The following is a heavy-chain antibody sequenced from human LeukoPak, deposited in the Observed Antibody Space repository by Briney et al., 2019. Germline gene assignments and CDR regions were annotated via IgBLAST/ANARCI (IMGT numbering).Heavy chain of an antibody. CDR3: ARASLYSSSWGFDY. CDR1: GYTFTSYG. V-gene: IGHV1-18*01. D-gene: IGHD6-13*01. J-gene: IGHJ4*02. Sequence: GASVKVSCKASGYTFTSYGISWVRQAPGQGLEWMGWISAYNGNTNYAQKLQGRVTMTTDTSTSTAYMELRSLRSDDTAVYYCARASLYSSSWGFDYWGQGTLVTVSS. CDR2: ISAYNGNT.